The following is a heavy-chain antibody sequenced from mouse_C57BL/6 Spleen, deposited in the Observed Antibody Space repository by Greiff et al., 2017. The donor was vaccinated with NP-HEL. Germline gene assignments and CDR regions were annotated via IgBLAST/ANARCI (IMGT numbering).Heavy chain of an antibody. Sequence: VQLQQSGAELVKPGASVKLSCKASGYTFTSYWMQWVKQRPGQGLEWIGEIDPSDSYTNYNQKFKGKATLTVDTSSSTAYMQLSSLTSEDSAVYYWARRGTPVVAHDYWGQGTTLTVSS. CDR2: IDPSDSYT. D-gene: IGHD1-1*01. V-gene: IGHV1-50*01. CDR1: GYTFTSYW. CDR3: ARRGTPVVAHDY. J-gene: IGHJ2*01.